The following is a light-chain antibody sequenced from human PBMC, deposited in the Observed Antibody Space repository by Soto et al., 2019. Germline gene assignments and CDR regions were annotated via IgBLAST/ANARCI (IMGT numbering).Light chain of an antibody. V-gene: IGKV3-20*01. CDR3: QQYGRSSLMFT. CDR2: GAS. Sequence: ETVLTQSPGTLSLSPGERATLSCRASQSVTSDFLAWYRQKPGQAPRLLIYGASTRAAGVPDRFSGSGSGTDFTLTITRLEPEDFAVYYCQQYGRSSLMFTFGQGTKLGV. CDR1: QSVTSDF. J-gene: IGKJ2*01.